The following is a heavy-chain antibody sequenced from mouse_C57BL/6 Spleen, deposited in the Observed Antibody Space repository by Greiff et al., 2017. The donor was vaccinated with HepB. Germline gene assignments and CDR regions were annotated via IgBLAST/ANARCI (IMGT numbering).Heavy chain of an antibody. J-gene: IGHJ4*01. CDR2: IYPGSGNT. CDR3: ARADGSPYAMDY. Sequence: QVQLQQSGAELVRPGASVKLSCKASGYTFTDYYINWVKQRPGQGLEWIARIYPGSGNTYYNEKFKGKATLTAEKSSSTAYMQLSSLTSEDSAVYFSARADGSPYAMDYWGQGTSVTVSS. V-gene: IGHV1-76*01. CDR1: GYTFTDYY. D-gene: IGHD1-1*01.